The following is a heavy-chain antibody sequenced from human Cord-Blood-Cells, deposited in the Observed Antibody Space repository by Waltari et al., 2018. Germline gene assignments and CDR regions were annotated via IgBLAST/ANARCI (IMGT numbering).Heavy chain of an antibody. CDR3: ARLTGYSSGWYAFDI. V-gene: IGHV4-61*09. Sequence: QVQLQESGPGLVKPSQTLSLTCTVSGGSISSGSYYWSWIRQPAGKGLEWIGYLYTSGSTNYNPSLKSRVTISVDTYKNQLSLKLSSVTAADTAVYYCARLTGYSSGWYAFDIWGQGTMVTVSS. CDR2: LYTSGST. D-gene: IGHD6-19*01. J-gene: IGHJ3*02. CDR1: GGSISSGSYY.